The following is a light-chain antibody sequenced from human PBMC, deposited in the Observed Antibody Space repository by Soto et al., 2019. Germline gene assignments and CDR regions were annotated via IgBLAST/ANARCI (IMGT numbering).Light chain of an antibody. V-gene: IGKV3-15*01. CDR2: GVS. J-gene: IGKJ2*01. Sequence: EVVLTQSPGTLSLSPGERASLSCRASQSVSSNNLAWYQQKPGQAPRLLIYGVSTRASGIPARFSGSGSETEFTLSISSLQSEDFAVYYCQQYHNWPPYTFGQGTKLEI. CDR1: QSVSSN. CDR3: QQYHNWPPYT.